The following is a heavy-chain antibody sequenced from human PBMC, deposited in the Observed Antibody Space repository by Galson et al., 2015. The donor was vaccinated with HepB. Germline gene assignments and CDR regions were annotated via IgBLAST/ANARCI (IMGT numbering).Heavy chain of an antibody. Sequence: SLRLSCAASGFTFSSYGLHWVRQAPGKGLEWVAVIWFDGSKKYIADSVKGRFTISRDSSKNTVYLQMNSLRAEDTAAYYCARDDNLNYGASYSFDYWGQGTLVTVSS. V-gene: IGHV3-33*01. CDR2: IWFDGSKK. CDR1: GFTFSSYG. J-gene: IGHJ4*02. D-gene: IGHD1-7*01. CDR3: ARDDNLNYGASYSFDY.